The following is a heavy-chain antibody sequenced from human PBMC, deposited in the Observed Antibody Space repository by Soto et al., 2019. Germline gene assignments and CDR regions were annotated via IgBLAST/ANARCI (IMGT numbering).Heavy chain of an antibody. CDR3: AKDLGASVMDV. CDR2: ISYDGSNK. D-gene: IGHD7-27*01. V-gene: IGHV3-30*18. J-gene: IGHJ6*02. Sequence: QVQLVESGGGVVQPGRSLRLSCAASGFTFSSYGMHWVRQAPGKGLERVAVISYDGSNKYYADSVKGRFTISRDNSKNTLYLQMNSLRAEDTAVYYCAKDLGASVMDVWGQGTTVTVSS. CDR1: GFTFSSYG.